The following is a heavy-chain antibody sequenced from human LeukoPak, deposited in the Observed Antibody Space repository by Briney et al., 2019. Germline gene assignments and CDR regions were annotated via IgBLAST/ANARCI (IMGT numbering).Heavy chain of an antibody. D-gene: IGHD6-6*01. CDR3: ASNRIRYSTSSFDY. CDR2: IYHSGST. CDR1: GGSISSGGYS. Sequence: SQTLSLTCAVSGGSISSGGYSWSWIRQPPGKGLEWIGYIYHSGSTYYNPSLKSRVTISVDRSKNQFSLKLRYVTAADTAVYYCASNRIRYSTSSFDYWGQGTLVTVSS. V-gene: IGHV4-30-2*01. J-gene: IGHJ4*02.